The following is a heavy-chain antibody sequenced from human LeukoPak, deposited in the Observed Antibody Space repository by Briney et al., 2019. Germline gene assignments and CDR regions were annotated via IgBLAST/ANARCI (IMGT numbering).Heavy chain of an antibody. CDR3: ARGSITIFGVVIRTTNTYFDY. CDR1: GFTFSDYY. CDR2: ISSSGSTI. D-gene: IGHD3-3*01. Sequence: PGGSLRLSCAASGFTFSDYYMSWLRQAPGKGLEWVSYISSSGSTIYYADPVKGRFTISRDNAKNSLYLQMNSLRAEDTAVYYCARGSITIFGVVIRTTNTYFDYWGQGTLVTVSS. V-gene: IGHV3-11*01. J-gene: IGHJ4*02.